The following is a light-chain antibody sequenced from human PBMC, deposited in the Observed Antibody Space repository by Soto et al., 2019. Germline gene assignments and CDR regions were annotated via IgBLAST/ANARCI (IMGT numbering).Light chain of an antibody. CDR2: KAS. CDR1: QSISSW. Sequence: DIQMTQSPSTLSAFVGDRVTITCRASQSISSWLAWYQQKPGKAPKLLISKASSLESGVPSRFSGSGSGTAFTFTISSLQPDDFATYYCQQYSGLWTFGQGTKVEIK. J-gene: IGKJ1*01. CDR3: QQYSGLWT. V-gene: IGKV1-5*03.